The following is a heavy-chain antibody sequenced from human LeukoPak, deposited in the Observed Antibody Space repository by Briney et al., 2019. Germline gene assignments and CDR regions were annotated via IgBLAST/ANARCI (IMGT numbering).Heavy chain of an antibody. J-gene: IGHJ4*02. D-gene: IGHD3-3*01. Sequence: PPETLSLTCAVYGESFSGYYWSWIRQPPGKGLEWIGEINHSGSTNYNPSLKSRVTISVDTSKNQFSLKLSSVTAADTAVYYCARGGRSIFGIVLNKYFDYWGQGTLVTVSS. CDR2: INHSGST. CDR1: GESFSGYY. CDR3: ARGGRSIFGIVLNKYFDY. V-gene: IGHV4-34*01.